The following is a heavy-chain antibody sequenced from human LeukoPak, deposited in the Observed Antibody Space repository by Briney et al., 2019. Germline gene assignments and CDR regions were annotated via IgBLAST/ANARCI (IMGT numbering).Heavy chain of an antibody. CDR2: VYYNGAT. CDR1: GGSISSSTFY. Sequence: SETLSLTCTVSGGSISSSTFYWGWIRQPPGKALAWIGSVYYNGATYYSPETGFSISLDTSKNQFSLKKTSVSAAHTAVYYCARHGPGVGTQSEYFQHWGQGTLVTVSS. CDR3: ARHGPGVGTQSEYFQH. V-gene: IGHV4-39*01. D-gene: IGHD2-21*02. J-gene: IGHJ1*01.